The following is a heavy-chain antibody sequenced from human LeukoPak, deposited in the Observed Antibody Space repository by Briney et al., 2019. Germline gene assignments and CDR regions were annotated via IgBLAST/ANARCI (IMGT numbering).Heavy chain of an antibody. CDR2: INPSSGST. V-gene: IGHV1-46*01. D-gene: IGHD5-18*01. CDR3: ARGYTYGDY. Sequence: ASVKVSCKASGYTLTFYHMHWARQAPGQGLEWMGIINPSSGSTSYAQNFQGRVTMTRDTSSSTVNMELSSLRSEDTAVYYCARGYTYGDYWGQGTLVTVSS. CDR1: GYTLTFYH. J-gene: IGHJ4*02.